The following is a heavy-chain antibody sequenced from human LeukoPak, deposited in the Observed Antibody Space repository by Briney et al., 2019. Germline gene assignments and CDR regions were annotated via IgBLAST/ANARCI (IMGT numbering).Heavy chain of an antibody. J-gene: IGHJ4*02. V-gene: IGHV3-74*01. D-gene: IGHD3-10*01. CDR1: GFTFSSHW. Sequence: PGGSLRLSCEASGFTFSSHWMHWVRQVPGKGLVLVARIRGDENEIDYGDSVKGPFTISRDNANNTLYLQMTSLRVEDTAVYFCARGHVPGSTRHWDFWGQGTLVTVSS. CDR3: ARGHVPGSTRHWDF. CDR2: IRGDENEI.